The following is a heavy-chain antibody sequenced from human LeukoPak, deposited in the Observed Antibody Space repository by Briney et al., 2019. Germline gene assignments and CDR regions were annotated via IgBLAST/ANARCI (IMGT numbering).Heavy chain of an antibody. CDR2: IIPILGIA. CDR1: GGTFSSYT. V-gene: IGHV1-69*02. Sequence: ASVKVSCKASGGTFSSYTISWVRQAPGQGLEWMGRIIPILGIANYAQKFQGRVTITADKSTSTAYMELSSLRSEDTAVYYRARVPVLYGMDVWGQGTTVTVSS. J-gene: IGHJ6*02. D-gene: IGHD4/OR15-4a*01. CDR3: ARVPVLYGMDV.